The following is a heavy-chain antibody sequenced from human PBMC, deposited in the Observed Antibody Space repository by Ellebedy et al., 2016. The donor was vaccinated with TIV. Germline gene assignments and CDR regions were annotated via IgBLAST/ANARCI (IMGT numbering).Heavy chain of an antibody. V-gene: IGHV4-59*01. CDR3: ARKSLSNWSFDL. CDR1: GASINSY. CDR2: VYYSGKT. Sequence: MPSETLSLTCTVSGASINSYWNWIRQPPGRGLEYIGYVYYSGKTNYSHSLKDRVTISLDTSKSQFSLNLNSVTAADTAVYYCARKSLSNWSFDLWGRGTLVTVSS. J-gene: IGHJ2*01.